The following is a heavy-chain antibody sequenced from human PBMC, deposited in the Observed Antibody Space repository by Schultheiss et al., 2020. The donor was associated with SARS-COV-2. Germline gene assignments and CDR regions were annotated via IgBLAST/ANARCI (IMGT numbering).Heavy chain of an antibody. V-gene: IGHV4-34*01. J-gene: IGHJ3*02. D-gene: IGHD2-2*01. Sequence: SETLSLTCAVYGGSFSGYYWSWIRQPPGKGLEWIGEINHSGSTNYNPSLKSRVTISVDTSKNQFSLKLSSVTAADTAVYYCARRIVPAAPAGDAFDIWGQGTMVTVSS. CDR3: ARRIVPAAPAGDAFDI. CDR1: GGSFSGYY. CDR2: INHSGST.